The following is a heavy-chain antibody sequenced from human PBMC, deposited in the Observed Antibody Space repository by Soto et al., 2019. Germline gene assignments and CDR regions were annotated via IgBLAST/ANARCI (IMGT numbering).Heavy chain of an antibody. J-gene: IGHJ5*02. V-gene: IGHV1-69*13. CDR3: AGEENTMVRGVPGTNWFDP. Sequence: SVKVSCKASGGTFSSYFISWVRQAPGQGLEWMGGIIPIFGTANYAQKFQGRVTITADESTSTAYMELSSLRSEDTAVYYCAGEENTMVRGVPGTNWFDPWGQGTLVT. CDR1: GGTFSSYF. CDR2: IIPIFGTA. D-gene: IGHD3-10*01.